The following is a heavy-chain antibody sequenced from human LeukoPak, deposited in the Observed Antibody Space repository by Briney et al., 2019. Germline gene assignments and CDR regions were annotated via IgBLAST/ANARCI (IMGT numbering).Heavy chain of an antibody. CDR1: GYTFTGHY. J-gene: IGHJ6*03. CDR2: INPNSGGT. D-gene: IGHD3-10*01. Sequence: ASVKVSCKTSGYTFTGHYMHWVRQAPGQGLEWLGWINPNSGGTIYAQRFQGRVTMTRDTSISTAYMELSRLRSDDTAVYYCARDPMVRGLRPYYYYMDVWGKGTTVTVSS. CDR3: ARDPMVRGLRPYYYYMDV. V-gene: IGHV1-2*02.